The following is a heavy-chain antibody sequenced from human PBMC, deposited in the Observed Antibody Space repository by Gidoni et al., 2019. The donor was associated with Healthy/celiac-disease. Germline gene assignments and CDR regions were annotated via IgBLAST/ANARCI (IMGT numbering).Heavy chain of an antibody. CDR1: CGPISSGDYY. V-gene: IGHV4-30-4*01. Sequence: QLQESGPGLVKPSQTLYLPCTVSCGPISSGDYYWRWIRQPPGKGLEWIGYIYYSGGTYYNPSLKSRVTISVDTSKNQFSLKLSSVTAADTAVYYCARAVVVPAADLYWGQGTLVTVSS. J-gene: IGHJ4*02. CDR2: IYYSGGT. D-gene: IGHD2-2*01. CDR3: ARAVVVPAADLY.